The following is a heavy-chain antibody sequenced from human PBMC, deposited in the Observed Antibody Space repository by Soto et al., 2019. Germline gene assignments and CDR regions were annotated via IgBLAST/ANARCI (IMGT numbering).Heavy chain of an antibody. J-gene: IGHJ4*02. CDR2: IIPILGIA. V-gene: IGHV1-69*08. CDR1: GGTFSSYT. Sequence: QVQLVQSGAEVKKPGSSVKVSCKASGGTFSSYTISWVRQAPGQGLEWMGRIIPILGIANYAQKFQGRVTITADKSTSTAYMELSSLRSEDTAVYYCARDQGLERPWNFDYWGQGTLVTVSS. D-gene: IGHD1-1*01. CDR3: ARDQGLERPWNFDY.